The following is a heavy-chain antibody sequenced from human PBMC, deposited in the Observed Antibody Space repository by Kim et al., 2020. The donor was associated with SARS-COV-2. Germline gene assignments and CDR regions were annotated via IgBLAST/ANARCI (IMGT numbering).Heavy chain of an antibody. Sequence: SETLTLTCTVSGDSMSGYYWAWIRQSAGKGLEWIGGITTSGDTNYNASFKSRVSMSVGKYKNQSSLILSSVTAADTAVDYCARDLRIFGAVVLPWWSDY. D-gene: IGHD3-3*01. J-gene: IGHJ4*01. V-gene: IGHV4-4*07. CDR2: ITTSGDT. CDR1: GDSMSGYY. CDR3: ARDLRIFGAVVLPWWSDY.